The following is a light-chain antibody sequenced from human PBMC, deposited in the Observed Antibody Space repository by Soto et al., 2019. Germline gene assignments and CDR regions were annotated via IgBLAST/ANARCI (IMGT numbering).Light chain of an antibody. CDR2: GAS. V-gene: IGKV3-20*01. CDR1: QSVASDC. J-gene: IGKJ1*01. CDR3: QQCGSSRRT. Sequence: EIVLTQSPGTLSLSPGERATLSCRASQSVASDCLAWYRQRPGQAPRLLIYGASTRATGTPDRISGSGSGTDFTLTISRQEPEDFAVYYCQQCGSSRRTFGQGTRVEIK.